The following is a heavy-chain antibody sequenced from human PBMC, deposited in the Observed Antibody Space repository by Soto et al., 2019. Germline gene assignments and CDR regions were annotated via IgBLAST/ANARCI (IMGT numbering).Heavy chain of an antibody. CDR3: ARDRGPKYYDFWSGYYPGYYGMDV. J-gene: IGHJ6*02. Sequence: QVQLVQSGAEVKKPGASVKVSCKASGYTFTSYGISWVRQAPGQGLEWMGWISAYNGNTNYAQKLQGRVTMTTDTSTSTAYMELRSLRSDETAVYYCARDRGPKYYDFWSGYYPGYYGMDVWGQGTTVTVSS. CDR2: ISAYNGNT. D-gene: IGHD3-3*01. V-gene: IGHV1-18*01. CDR1: GYTFTSYG.